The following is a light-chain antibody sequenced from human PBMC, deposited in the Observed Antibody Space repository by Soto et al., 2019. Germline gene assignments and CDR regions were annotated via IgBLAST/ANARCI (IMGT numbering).Light chain of an antibody. J-gene: IGLJ3*02. CDR3: AAWDDTLNGVM. Sequence: QSVLTQPPSASGTPGQRVTISCSGSSSNIGRNTVNWYQQLPGTAPKLLIYTNNQRPSGVPDRFSGSKSGTSASLAISGLKSEDETDYTCAAWDDTLNGVMFGGGPSSPS. CDR1: SSNIGRNT. V-gene: IGLV1-44*01. CDR2: TNN.